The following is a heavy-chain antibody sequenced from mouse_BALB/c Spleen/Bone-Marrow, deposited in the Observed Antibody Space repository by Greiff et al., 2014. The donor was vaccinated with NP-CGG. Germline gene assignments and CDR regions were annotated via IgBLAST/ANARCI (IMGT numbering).Heavy chain of an antibody. J-gene: IGHJ3*01. CDR1: GYTFTSYT. Sequence: QVQLQQSGAELARPGASVKMSCKASGYTFTSYTMHWVKQRPGQGLEWIGYINPSSGYTNYNQKFKDKATLTADKSSSTAYMQLSSLTSEDSAVYYCARQGARAWFADWGQGTLVTVSA. D-gene: IGHD3-1*01. CDR2: INPSSGYT. CDR3: ARQGARAWFAD. V-gene: IGHV1-4*01.